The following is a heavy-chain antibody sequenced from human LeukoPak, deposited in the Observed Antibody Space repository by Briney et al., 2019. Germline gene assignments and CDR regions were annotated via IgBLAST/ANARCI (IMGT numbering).Heavy chain of an antibody. V-gene: IGHV3-30*02. CDR3: AKVYCSSTSCHYYFDY. D-gene: IGHD2-2*01. CDR1: EFTFSSYG. CDR2: IRYDGSNK. J-gene: IGHJ4*02. Sequence: PGGSLRLSCAASEFTFSSYGMHWVRQAPGKGLEWVAFIRYDGSNKYYADSVKGRFTISRDNSKNTLYLQMNSLRAEDTAVYYCAKVYCSSTSCHYYFDYWGQGTLVTVSS.